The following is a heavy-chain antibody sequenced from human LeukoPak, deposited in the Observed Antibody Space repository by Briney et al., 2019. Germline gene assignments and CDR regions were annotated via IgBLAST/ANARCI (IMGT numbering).Heavy chain of an antibody. CDR3: ARDAYGDYTFDY. Sequence: GGSLRLSCAASGFTFSTYTMNWVRQAPGEGLEGVSYITSSSTIYYADSVKGRFTISRDNARNSLYLQMNSLRDEDTAVYYCARDAYGDYTFDYWGQGTLVTVSS. D-gene: IGHD4-17*01. CDR1: GFTFSTYT. CDR2: ITSSSTI. V-gene: IGHV3-48*02. J-gene: IGHJ4*02.